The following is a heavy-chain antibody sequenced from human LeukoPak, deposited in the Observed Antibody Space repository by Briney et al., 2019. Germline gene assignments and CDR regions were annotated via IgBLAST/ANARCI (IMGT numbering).Heavy chain of an antibody. Sequence: GGSLRLSCAASGFTFSSYVMSWVRQAPGKGLEWVSAISGSGGSTYYADSVKGRFTISRDNSKNTLYLQMNSLRAEDTAVYYCSKDASYYYDSSGVNYFDYWGQGTLVTVSS. J-gene: IGHJ4*02. CDR2: ISGSGGST. V-gene: IGHV3-23*01. CDR3: SKDASYYYDSSGVNYFDY. CDR1: GFTFSSYV. D-gene: IGHD3-22*01.